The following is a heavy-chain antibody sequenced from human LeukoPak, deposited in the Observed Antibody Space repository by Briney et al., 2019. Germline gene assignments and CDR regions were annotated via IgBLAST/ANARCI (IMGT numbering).Heavy chain of an antibody. CDR2: ISGSGGST. D-gene: IGHD6-19*01. Sequence: VQPGGSLRLSCAASGFTFSNYAMSWVRQAPGKGLEWVSTISGSGGSTYYADSVKGRFTISRDNSQNTLYLQMNSLRADDTAVYYYAKAEFQQRRLPFDYWGQGTLVTVSS. J-gene: IGHJ4*02. V-gene: IGHV3-23*01. CDR1: GFTFSNYA. CDR3: AKAEFQQRRLPFDY.